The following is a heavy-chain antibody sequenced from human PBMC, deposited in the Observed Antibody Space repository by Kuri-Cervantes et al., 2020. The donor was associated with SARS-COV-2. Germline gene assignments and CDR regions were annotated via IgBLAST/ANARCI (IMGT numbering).Heavy chain of an antibody. CDR1: GFTFSSYA. Sequence: GESLKISCAASGFTFSSYAMHWVRQAPGKGLEWVAVISYDGSNKYYADSVKGRFTISRDNSKNTLYLQMNSLRAEDTAVYYCARDHGLWFGEENWFDPWGQGTLVTDSS. D-gene: IGHD3-10*01. CDR3: ARDHGLWFGEENWFDP. J-gene: IGHJ5*02. CDR2: ISYDGSNK. V-gene: IGHV3-30-3*01.